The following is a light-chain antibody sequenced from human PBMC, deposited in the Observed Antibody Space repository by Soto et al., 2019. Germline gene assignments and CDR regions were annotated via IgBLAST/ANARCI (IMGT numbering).Light chain of an antibody. CDR2: EVS. J-gene: IGLJ1*01. V-gene: IGLV2-14*01. CDR1: SSDVGGYNY. Sequence: QSALTQPASVSGSPGQSITISCTGTSSDVGGYNYVSWYQQHPGKAPKLMIYEVSNRPSGVSNRFSGSKSGNTASLTISGLQAEDEADYYCRSYTSSRTSFGTGNKLTVL. CDR3: RSYTSSRTS.